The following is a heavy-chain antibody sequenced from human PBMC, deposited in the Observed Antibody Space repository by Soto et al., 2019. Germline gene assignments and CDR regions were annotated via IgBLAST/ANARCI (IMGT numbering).Heavy chain of an antibody. CDR1: GDSMTSSSYY. Sequence: TSETLSLTCTVSGDSMTSSSYYWGWIRQPPGKGLEWIGSIYYSERTSYNSGSTYYSPSLKSRVTISVDKSKNQFSLKLSSVTAADTAVYYCARVGITIFGVVIIESWFDPWCQGTLVTVSS. J-gene: IGHJ5*02. CDR2: IYYSERTSYNSGST. CDR3: ARVGITIFGVVIIESWFDP. V-gene: IGHV4-39*07. D-gene: IGHD3-3*01.